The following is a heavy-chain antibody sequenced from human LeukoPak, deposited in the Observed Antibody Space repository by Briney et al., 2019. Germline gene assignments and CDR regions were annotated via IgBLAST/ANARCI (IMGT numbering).Heavy chain of an antibody. J-gene: IGHJ4*02. D-gene: IGHD3-3*01. CDR3: ARSIFGVVTPNAFDY. CDR2: INTNTGNP. V-gene: IGHV7-4-1*02. CDR1: GYTFTSYA. Sequence: ASVKVSCKASGYTFTSYAISWVRQAPGQGLEWMGWINTNTGNPTYAQGFTGRFVFSLDTSVSTAYLQISSLKAEDTAVYYCARSIFGVVTPNAFDYWGQGTLVTVSS.